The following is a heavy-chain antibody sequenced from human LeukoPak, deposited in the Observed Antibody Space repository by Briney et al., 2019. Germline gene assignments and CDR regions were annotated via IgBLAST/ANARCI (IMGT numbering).Heavy chain of an antibody. CDR1: GVSLRGYY. Sequence: SETLSLTCAVYGVSLRGYYWSWIRQSPEKGLEWIGEISHEGDSIYNPSLKSRLTLSVDMSKDQFSLKLRSVTAADTAVYYCARGRNYVSDFYFDVWGKGTTVIVSS. D-gene: IGHD1-7*01. V-gene: IGHV4-34*01. CDR3: ARGRNYVSDFYFDV. CDR2: ISHEGDS. J-gene: IGHJ6*03.